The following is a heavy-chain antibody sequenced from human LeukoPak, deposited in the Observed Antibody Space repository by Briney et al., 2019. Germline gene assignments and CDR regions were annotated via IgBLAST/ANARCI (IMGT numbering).Heavy chain of an antibody. CDR3: ARRRYSYGYYYYYGMDV. J-gene: IGHJ6*02. CDR1: GGSFSGYY. CDR2: INHSGST. D-gene: IGHD5-18*01. Sequence: SETLSLTCAVYGGSFSGYYWSWIRQPLGKGLEWIGEINHSGSTNYNPSLKSRVTISVDTSKNQFSLKLSSVTAADTAVYYCARRRYSYGYYYYYGMDVWGQGTTVTVSS. V-gene: IGHV4-34*01.